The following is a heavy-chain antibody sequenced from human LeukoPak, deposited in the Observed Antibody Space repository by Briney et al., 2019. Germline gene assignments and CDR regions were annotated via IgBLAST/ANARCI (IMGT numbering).Heavy chain of an antibody. D-gene: IGHD3-3*01. J-gene: IGHJ4*02. Sequence: GRSLRLSCAASGFTFSSYGMHRVRQAPGKGLEWVAVISYDGSNKYYADSVKGRFTISRDNSKNTLYLQMNSLRAEDTAVYYCATAQPEWLLVFHARPYYFDYWGQGTLVTVSS. V-gene: IGHV3-30*03. CDR2: ISYDGSNK. CDR3: ATAQPEWLLVFHARPYYFDY. CDR1: GFTFSSYG.